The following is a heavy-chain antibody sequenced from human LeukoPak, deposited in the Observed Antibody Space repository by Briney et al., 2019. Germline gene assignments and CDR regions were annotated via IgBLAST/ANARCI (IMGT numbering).Heavy chain of an antibody. Sequence: ASVKVSCKASDYTFSSYGISWVRQAPGQGLEWMGWISGYNGNTKYAQNLQGRVTMTTDTSTTTAYMEPRSLRSDDTAVYYCARGRYYDSGGYDEAFDIWGQGTAVTVSS. J-gene: IGHJ3*02. D-gene: IGHD3-22*01. CDR1: DYTFSSYG. V-gene: IGHV1-18*01. CDR3: ARGRYYDSGGYDEAFDI. CDR2: ISGYNGNT.